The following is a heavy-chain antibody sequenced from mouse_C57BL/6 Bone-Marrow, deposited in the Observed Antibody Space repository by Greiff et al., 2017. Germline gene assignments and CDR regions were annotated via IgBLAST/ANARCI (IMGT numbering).Heavy chain of an antibody. CDR2: ISYDGSN. J-gene: IGHJ4*01. Sequence: EVKLVESGPGLVKPSQSLSLTCSVTGYSITSGYYWNWIRQFPGNKLEWMGYISYDGSNNYNPSLKNRISITRDPSKNQFFLKLNSVTTEYTATYYCARVYDGFYYAMDYWGQGTSVTVSS. CDR3: ARVYDGFYYAMDY. V-gene: IGHV3-6*01. D-gene: IGHD2-3*01. CDR1: GYSITSGYY.